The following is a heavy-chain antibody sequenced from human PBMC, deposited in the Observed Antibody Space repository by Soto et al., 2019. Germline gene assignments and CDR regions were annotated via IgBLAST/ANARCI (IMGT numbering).Heavy chain of an antibody. D-gene: IGHD1-26*01. CDR1: GFTFSNYW. J-gene: IGHJ4*02. Sequence: EVQLVESGGGLVQPGGSLRLSCAASGFTFSNYWMSWVRQAPGKGLEWVANIKKDGSEKYYVDSVKGRVTISRDNAKNSLYLHMNSLRAEDTAAYYCARAPRGCYSLRYWGQGTLVTVSS. CDR3: ARAPRGCYSLRY. CDR2: IKKDGSEK. V-gene: IGHV3-7*01.